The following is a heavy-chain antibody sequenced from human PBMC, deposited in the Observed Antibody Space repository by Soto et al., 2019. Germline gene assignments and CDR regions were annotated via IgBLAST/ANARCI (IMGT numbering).Heavy chain of an antibody. J-gene: IGHJ4*02. CDR2: ISAYNGNT. D-gene: IGHD2-15*01. Sequence: QVQLVQSGAEVKKPGASVKVSCKASGYTFTSYGISWVRQAPGQGLEWMGWISAYNGNTNYAQKLQGRVTMTTDTSTSTAYMELRSLRADDTAVYYCARAGTLYCSGGSCYFDYWGQGTLVTVSS. V-gene: IGHV1-18*01. CDR1: GYTFTSYG. CDR3: ARAGTLYCSGGSCYFDY.